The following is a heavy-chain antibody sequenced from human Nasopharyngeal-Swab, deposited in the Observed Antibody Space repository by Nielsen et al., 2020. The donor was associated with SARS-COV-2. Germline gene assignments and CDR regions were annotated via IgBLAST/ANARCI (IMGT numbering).Heavy chain of an antibody. CDR1: VYTFTSYA. D-gene: IGHD4-17*01. J-gene: IGHJ4*02. V-gene: IGHV1-3*01. CDR3: ARADGDYVHDY. CDR2: INAGNGNT. Sequence: ASVKVSCKASVYTFTSYAMHWVRQAPGQRLEWMGWINAGNGNTKYSQKFQGRVTITRDTSASTAYMELSSLRSEDTAVYYCARADGDYVHDYWGQGTLVTVSS.